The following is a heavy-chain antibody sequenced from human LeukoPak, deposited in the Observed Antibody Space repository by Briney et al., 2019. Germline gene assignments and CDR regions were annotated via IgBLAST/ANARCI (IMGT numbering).Heavy chain of an antibody. J-gene: IGHJ6*02. V-gene: IGHV3-49*04. CDR3: SSSSDYGGNPYYYGMDV. CDR1: GFXFGDHV. Sequence: GGSLRLSCTSSGFXFGDHVMSWVRQAPGKGQEWVGVIRSKRYGGTTEYAAPVKGRFTISRDDSKSIAYLQMNSLKIEDTAVYYCSSSSDYGGNPYYYGMDVWGQGTTVTVSS. CDR2: IRSKRYGGTT. D-gene: IGHD4-23*01.